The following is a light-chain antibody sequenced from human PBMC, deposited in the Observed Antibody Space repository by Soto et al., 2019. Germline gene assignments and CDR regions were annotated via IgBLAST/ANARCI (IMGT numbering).Light chain of an antibody. Sequence: DIQLTQSPSFLSASVGDTVTITCLASQALSNYLAWYQKKPGKAPDLLIYSASTLQSGVPSRFSGSGSETEFSLTIRALQPEDFATYYCQQLSRYPLTFGGGTKVDIK. CDR1: QALSNY. V-gene: IGKV1-9*01. J-gene: IGKJ4*01. CDR2: SAS. CDR3: QQLSRYPLT.